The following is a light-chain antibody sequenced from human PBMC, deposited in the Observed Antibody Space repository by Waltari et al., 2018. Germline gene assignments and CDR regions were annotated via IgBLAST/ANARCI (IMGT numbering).Light chain of an antibody. Sequence: QSALTQPRSVSGSLGQSVTIPCTGTSSDVGGYNYVSWYQQHPGKAPKLIIYDVSKRPSGVPDRFSGSKSGNTASLTISGLQAEDEADYYCCSYAGSYTDVFGSGAIVTVL. CDR3: CSYAGSYTDV. CDR1: SSDVGGYNY. J-gene: IGLJ6*01. CDR2: DVS. V-gene: IGLV2-11*01.